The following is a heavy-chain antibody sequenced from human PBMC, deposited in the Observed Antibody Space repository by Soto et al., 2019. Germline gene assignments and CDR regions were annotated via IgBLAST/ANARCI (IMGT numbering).Heavy chain of an antibody. Sequence: GGSLRLSCAASGFTFSSYGMHWVRQAPGKGLEWVAVIWYDGSNKYYADSVKGRFTISRDNSKNTLYLQMNSLRAEDTAVYYCARVDGDYDGASYYYGMDVWGQGTTVTVSS. D-gene: IGHD4-17*01. CDR1: GFTFSSYG. CDR2: IWYDGSNK. CDR3: ARVDGDYDGASYYYGMDV. V-gene: IGHV3-33*01. J-gene: IGHJ6*02.